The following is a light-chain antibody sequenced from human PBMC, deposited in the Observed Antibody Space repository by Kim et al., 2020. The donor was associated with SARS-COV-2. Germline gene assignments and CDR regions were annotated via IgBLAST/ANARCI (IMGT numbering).Light chain of an antibody. J-gene: IGLJ2*01. V-gene: IGLV6-57*03. CDR3: QSYNRDNVI. CDR1: SGSIDDNY. CDR2: EDD. Sequence: KTVTTSSTRTSGSIDDNYVQWYQQRPGVVPTTAIYEDDQRPSGVSDRFSGSIDNSSNSASLTISGLRTEDEADYYCQSYNRDNVIFGGGTQLTVL.